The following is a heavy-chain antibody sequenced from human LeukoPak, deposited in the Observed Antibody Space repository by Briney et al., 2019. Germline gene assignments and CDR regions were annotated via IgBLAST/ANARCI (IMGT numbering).Heavy chain of an antibody. Sequence: GGSLRLSCAASGFTFDDYGMSWVRQAPGKGLEWVSGINWNGGSTGYADSVKGRFTISRDNAKNSLYLQMNSLRAEDTALYYCARDPAGYSGYDWGLYFDYWGQGTLVTVSS. CDR1: GFTFDDYG. CDR2: INWNGGST. D-gene: IGHD5-12*01. V-gene: IGHV3-20*04. CDR3: ARDPAGYSGYDWGLYFDY. J-gene: IGHJ4*02.